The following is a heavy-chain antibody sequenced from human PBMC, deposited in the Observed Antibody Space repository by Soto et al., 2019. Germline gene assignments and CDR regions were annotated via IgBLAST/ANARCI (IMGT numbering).Heavy chain of an antibody. CDR3: AKVISDTFDPFEY. V-gene: IGHV3-23*01. CDR1: GFTFSNYA. CDR2: ISGSGGST. Sequence: GGSLRLSCGASGFTFSNYAMNWVRQAPGKGLEWVSVISGSGGSTYYADSVTGRFTISRDNSKNTLYLQMSSLRAEDTAVYYCAKVISDTFDPFEYWGQGTLVTVSS. D-gene: IGHD3-9*01. J-gene: IGHJ4*02.